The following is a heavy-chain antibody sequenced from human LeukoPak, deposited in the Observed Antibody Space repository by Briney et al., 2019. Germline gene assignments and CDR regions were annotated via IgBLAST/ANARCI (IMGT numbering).Heavy chain of an antibody. J-gene: IGHJ4*02. CDR3: ARFTTYYYDGSTYSSPYYFDY. Sequence: SETLSLTCTVSGGSISNYYWSWIRQPPGKGLEWIGYIYYTGSTNYNPSLKSRVTISADASKNQLSLKLISVTAADTAVYYCARFTTYYYDGSTYSSPYYFDYWGQGTLVTVSS. CDR1: GGSISNYY. D-gene: IGHD3-22*01. CDR2: IYYTGST. V-gene: IGHV4-59*01.